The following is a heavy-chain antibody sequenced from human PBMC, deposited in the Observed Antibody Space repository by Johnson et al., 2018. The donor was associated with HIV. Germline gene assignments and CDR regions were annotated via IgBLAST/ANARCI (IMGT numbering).Heavy chain of an antibody. CDR2: ISDSGGST. J-gene: IGHJ3*02. CDR3: AKEGDYRVSFGHYSSDAFDM. Sequence: VQLVESGGGLVQPGGSLRLSCAASGFTFSSYAMRWVRQAPGKGLEWVSGISDSGGSTPYADPVKGRFTISRDNSKNTLYLQMNSLRAEDTAMYYCAKEGDYRVSFGHYSSDAFDMWGQGTMVTVSS. V-gene: IGHV3-23*04. D-gene: IGHD2-21*01. CDR1: GFTFSSYA.